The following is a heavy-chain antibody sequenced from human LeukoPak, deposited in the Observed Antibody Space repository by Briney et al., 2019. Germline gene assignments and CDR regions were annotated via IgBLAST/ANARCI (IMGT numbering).Heavy chain of an antibody. CDR2: ISGSGGST. D-gene: IGHD2-8*02. Sequence: GGSLRLSCAASGFTFSSYAMSWVRQAPGKGLEWVSAISGSGGSTYYADSVKGRFTISRDNSKNTLYLQMDSLRAEDTAVYYCARAVSGDYFDYWGQGTLVTVSS. J-gene: IGHJ4*02. CDR3: ARAVSGDYFDY. CDR1: GFTFSSYA. V-gene: IGHV3-23*01.